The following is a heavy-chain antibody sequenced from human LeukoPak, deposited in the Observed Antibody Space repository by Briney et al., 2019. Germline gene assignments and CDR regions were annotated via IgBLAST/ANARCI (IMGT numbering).Heavy chain of an antibody. J-gene: IGHJ4*02. V-gene: IGHV4-31*03. CDR3: ARVVIAAAGIDY. Sequence: SETLSLTCTVSGGSISSGGYYWSWIRQHPGKGLEWIGYIYYSGSTYHNPSLKSRVTISVDTSKNQFSLKLSSVTAADTAVYYCARVVIAAAGIDYWGQGTLVTVSS. CDR2: IYYSGST. CDR1: GGSISSGGYY. D-gene: IGHD6-13*01.